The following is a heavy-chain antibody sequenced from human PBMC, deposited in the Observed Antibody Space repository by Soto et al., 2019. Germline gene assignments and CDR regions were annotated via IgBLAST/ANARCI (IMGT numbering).Heavy chain of an antibody. CDR1: GFTFGSYS. J-gene: IGHJ4*02. V-gene: IGHV3-48*02. CDR3: ARDIRGYTYGYGF. D-gene: IGHD5-18*01. Sequence: PGGSLRLSCAASGFTFGSYSMNWVRQTPGKGLEWVSYISSSSSTIYYADSVKGRFTISRDNGKNSLYLQMNSLRDEDTGVYYCARDIRGYTYGYGFWGQGTLVTVSS. CDR2: ISSSSSTI.